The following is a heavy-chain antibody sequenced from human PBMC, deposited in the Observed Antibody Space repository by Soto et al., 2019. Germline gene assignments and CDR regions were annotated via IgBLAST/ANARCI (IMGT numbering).Heavy chain of an antibody. CDR3: TKGRGGSGKVPLDY. J-gene: IGHJ4*02. CDR2: IHSGGRDT. V-gene: IGHV3-23*01. D-gene: IGHD3-10*01. CDR1: GFTFRSYA. Sequence: EVQLLQSGGGLVQPGESLRLSCAASGFTFRSYALTWVRQAPGRGLEWVATIHSGGRDTYYGDSVKGRFTVSRDNSNNPVDLHMSSLRAEDTAVYYCTKGRGGSGKVPLDYWGQGTLVPVSS.